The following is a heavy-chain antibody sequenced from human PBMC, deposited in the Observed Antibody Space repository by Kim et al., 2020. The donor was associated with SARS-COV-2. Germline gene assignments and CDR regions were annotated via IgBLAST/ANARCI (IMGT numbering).Heavy chain of an antibody. CDR3: ARPFSTRDGYNSASKHGNSWGGKRWFDP. CDR2: INHSGST. V-gene: IGHV4-34*01. Sequence: SETLSLTCAVYGGSFSGYYWSWIRQPPGKGLEWIGEINHSGSTNYNPSLKSRVTISVDTSKNQFSLKLSSVTAADTAVYYCARPFSTRDGYNSASKHGNSWGGKRWFDPWGQGTLVTVSS. CDR1: GGSFSGYY. J-gene: IGHJ5*02. D-gene: IGHD5-12*01.